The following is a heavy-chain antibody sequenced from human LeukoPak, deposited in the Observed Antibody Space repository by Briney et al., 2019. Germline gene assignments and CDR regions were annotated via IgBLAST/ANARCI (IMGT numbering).Heavy chain of an antibody. V-gene: IGHV1-24*01. CDR1: GYTLTELS. J-gene: IGHJ4*02. CDR3: ATFGGRWLHHDY. Sequence: ASVKVSCKVSGYTLTELSMHWVRQAPGKGLEWMGGFDPEDGETIYAQKFQGRVTMTEDTSTDTAYMEPSSLRSEDTAVYYCATFGGRWLHHDYWGQGTLVTVSS. D-gene: IGHD5-24*01. CDR2: FDPEDGET.